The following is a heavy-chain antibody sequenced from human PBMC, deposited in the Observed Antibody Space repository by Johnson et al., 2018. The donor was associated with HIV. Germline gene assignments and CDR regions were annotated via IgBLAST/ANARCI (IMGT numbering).Heavy chain of an antibody. V-gene: IGHV3-30-3*01. J-gene: IGHJ3*02. CDR1: RFTFSSYA. CDR3: ARERLDGFDS. Sequence: QVQLVESVGGVVQPGRSLRLSCAASRFTFSSYAMHWVRQAPGKGLQWVAVISYDGSNKYYADSVKGRFTISRDNAKNSLNLQMNSLRAEDTAMYYCARERLDGFDSWGQGTMVTVSS. CDR2: ISYDGSNK.